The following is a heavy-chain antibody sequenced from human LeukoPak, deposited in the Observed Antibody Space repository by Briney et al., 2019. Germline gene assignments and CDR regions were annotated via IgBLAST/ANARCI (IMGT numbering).Heavy chain of an antibody. CDR1: GFSLTTSEVG. CDR2: VSWNDFK. Sequence: SGPPLVEPTQTLTLTCAVSGFSLTTSEVGVGWIRRPPRKALEWLALVSWNDFKSFSPSLKSRLTITKDTSKDQVVLTMTNMDPVDTATYYCARFLHSGTYRFDYWGQGTLVTVSS. V-gene: IGHV2-5*01. J-gene: IGHJ4*02. D-gene: IGHD1-26*01. CDR3: ARFLHSGTYRFDY.